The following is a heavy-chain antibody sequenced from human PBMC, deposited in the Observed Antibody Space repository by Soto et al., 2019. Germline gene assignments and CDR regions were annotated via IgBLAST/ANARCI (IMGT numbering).Heavy chain of an antibody. CDR1: GGSISSGDYY. CDR2: IYYSGST. D-gene: IGHD3-3*01. CDR3: AREARVYDFGDWFDP. J-gene: IGHJ5*02. Sequence: ASETLSLTCTVSGGSISSGDYYWSWIRQPPGKGLEWIGYIYYSGSTYYNPSLKSRVTISVDTSKNQFSLKLSSVTAADTAVYYCAREARVYDFGDWFDPWGQGTLVTVSS. V-gene: IGHV4-30-4*01.